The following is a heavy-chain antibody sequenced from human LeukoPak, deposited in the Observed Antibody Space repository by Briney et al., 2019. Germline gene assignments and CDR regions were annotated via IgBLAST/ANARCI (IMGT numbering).Heavy chain of an antibody. D-gene: IGHD3-10*01. J-gene: IGHJ4*02. CDR2: ISSSSSTI. Sequence: GGSLRLSCAASGFTFSSYSMNWVRQAPGKGLEWVSYISSSSSTIYYADSVKGRFTISRDNAKNSLHLQMNSLRAEDTAVYYCARDVQGSYSDYWGQGTLVTVSS. V-gene: IGHV3-48*04. CDR1: GFTFSSYS. CDR3: ARDVQGSYSDY.